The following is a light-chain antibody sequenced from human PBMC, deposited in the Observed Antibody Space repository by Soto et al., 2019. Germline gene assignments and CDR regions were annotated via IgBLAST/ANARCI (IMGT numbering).Light chain of an antibody. J-gene: IGLJ2*01. CDR2: EVS. CDR3: SSYAGSNHLI. CDR1: SSDVGGYDY. V-gene: IGLV2-8*01. Sequence: QSALTQPPSASGSPGQSVAISCTGTSSDVGGYDYVSWYQHHPGKAPKLMISEVSKRPSGVPDRFSGSKSGNTASLTVSGLQAEDEADYYCSSYAGSNHLIFGGGTQLTVL.